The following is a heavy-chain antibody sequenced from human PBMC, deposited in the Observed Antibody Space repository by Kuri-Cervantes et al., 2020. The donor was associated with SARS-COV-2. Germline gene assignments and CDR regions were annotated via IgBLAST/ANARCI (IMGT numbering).Heavy chain of an antibody. D-gene: IGHD3-3*01. CDR2: ISSSSSTI. CDR1: GFTFSSYS. J-gene: IGHJ4*02. V-gene: IGHV3-48*01. Sequence: GSLRLSCAASGFTFSSYSMNWVRQAPGKGLEWVSYISSSSSTIYYADSVKGRFTISRDNAKNALYLQMNSLRAEDTAVYYCASNKFLTIWSGPLDYWGQRTLVTVSS. CDR3: ASNKFLTIWSGPLDY.